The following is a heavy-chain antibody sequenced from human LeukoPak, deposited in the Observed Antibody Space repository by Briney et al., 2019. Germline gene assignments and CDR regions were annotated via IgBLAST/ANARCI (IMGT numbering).Heavy chain of an antibody. V-gene: IGHV3-7*01. J-gene: IGHJ4*02. CDR3: ARDSGVYGSGGGDY. CDR2: TREDGSEK. Sequence: PGGSLRLSCTASGFTFSTYWMSWVRQAPGKGLEWVANTREDGSEKYYVDSVKGRFTISRDNAKNSLYLQMNSLRAEDTAVYYCARDSGVYGSGGGDYWGQGTLVTVSS. CDR1: GFTFSTYW. D-gene: IGHD3-10*01.